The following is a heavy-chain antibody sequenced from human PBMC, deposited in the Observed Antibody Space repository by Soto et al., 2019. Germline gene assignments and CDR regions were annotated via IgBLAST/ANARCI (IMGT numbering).Heavy chain of an antibody. D-gene: IGHD3-3*01. Sequence: QLHLVQSGAVVKKPGASVTVSCSASGYPVTAYYMHWVRQAPGRGLEWMGGINPATGAAKYTQTFQGRGPLARGTATRNGFMEPGGLASEDTAVFFCARGGGVGVAGSAAFDMWGQGTLVTVSS. CDR3: ARGGGVGVAGSAAFDM. CDR1: GYPVTAYY. V-gene: IGHV1-2*02. J-gene: IGHJ3*02. CDR2: INPATGAA.